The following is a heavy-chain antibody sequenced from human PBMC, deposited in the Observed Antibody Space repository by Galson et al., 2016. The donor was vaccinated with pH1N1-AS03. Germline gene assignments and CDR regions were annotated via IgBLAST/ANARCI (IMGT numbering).Heavy chain of an antibody. V-gene: IGHV1-3*01. D-gene: IGHD5-18*01. CDR3: ARWSPQTAMGT. CDR1: GYSFSNYA. J-gene: IGHJ4*02. Sequence: SVKVXCKASGYSFSNYAIHWLRQAPGRSPEWMGWIIAGNGNTKYSQNLQGRVTLTGDTSANTTYLELNSLRSDDTATYYCARWSPQTAMGTWGQGTLVTVSA. CDR2: IIAGNGNT.